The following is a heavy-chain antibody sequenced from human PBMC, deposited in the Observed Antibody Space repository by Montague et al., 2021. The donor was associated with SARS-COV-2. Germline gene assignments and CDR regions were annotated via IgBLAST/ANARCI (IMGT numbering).Heavy chain of an antibody. CDR2: TYYRSKWSN. J-gene: IGHJ6*02. Sequence: CAISGDSVSSNSVSWNWIRQSPSRGLEWLGRTYYRSKWSNEYALSVKSRITITPDTSKNQLSLKMTSVTAADTATYYCASGIYPSGSYYNRYYYGLNIWGQGTTVTVS. D-gene: IGHD3-10*01. CDR3: ASGIYPSGSYYNRYYYGLNI. CDR1: GDSVSSNSVS. V-gene: IGHV6-1*01.